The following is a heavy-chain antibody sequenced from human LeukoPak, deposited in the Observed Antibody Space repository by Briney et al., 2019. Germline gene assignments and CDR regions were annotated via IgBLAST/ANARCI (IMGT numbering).Heavy chain of an antibody. D-gene: IGHD3-10*01. CDR2: IYYSGTT. Sequence: SETLSLTCTVSGGSISYYYWSWIRQSPGKGLEWIGYIYYSGTTNYNPSLKSRVTISVDTSKNQFSLKLSSVTAADTAVYYCARGVWYYYYYYYYMDVWGKGTTVTVSS. V-gene: IGHV4-59*12. CDR1: GGSISYYY. CDR3: ARGVWYYYYYYYYMDV. J-gene: IGHJ6*03.